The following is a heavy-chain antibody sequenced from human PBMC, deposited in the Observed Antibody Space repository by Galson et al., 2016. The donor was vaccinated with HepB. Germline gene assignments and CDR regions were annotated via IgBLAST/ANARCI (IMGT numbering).Heavy chain of an antibody. CDR1: GGSMNDYY. CDR2: IHYSGNT. Sequence: ETLSLTCTVSGGSMNDYYWSWIRQSPGKGLEWLGYIHYSGNTNYNPSHKSRVTISLYTSKSQFSLKLRSVTAADTAVYFCARTDYEYVLGSYRHDYWGQGALVTVSS. J-gene: IGHJ4*02. D-gene: IGHD3-16*02. CDR3: ARTDYEYVLGSYRHDY. V-gene: IGHV4-59*01.